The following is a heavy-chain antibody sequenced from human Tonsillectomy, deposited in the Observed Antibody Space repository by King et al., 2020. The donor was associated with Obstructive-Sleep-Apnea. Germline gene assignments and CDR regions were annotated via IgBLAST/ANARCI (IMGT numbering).Heavy chain of an antibody. CDR3: AKDPPPPLVREDLGFDY. J-gene: IGHJ4*02. CDR1: GFTFTNYA. Sequence: VQLVESGGGLVQPGGSLRLSCAASGFTFTNYAMSWVRQAPGKGLEWVSGISASGGSTYYADSVKGRFTISRDTSKNTLYLQMNSLRAEDTAIYYCAKDPPPPLVREDLGFDYWGQGTLVTVSS. D-gene: IGHD3-10*01. V-gene: IGHV3-23*04. CDR2: ISASGGST.